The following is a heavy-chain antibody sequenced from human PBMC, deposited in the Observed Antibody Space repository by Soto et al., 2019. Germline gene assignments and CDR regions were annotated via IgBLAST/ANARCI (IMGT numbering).Heavy chain of an antibody. CDR2: IYPGDSDT. Sequence: LKISCKGSGYSFTSYWIGWVRQMPGKGLEWMGIIYPGDSDTRYSPSFQGQVTISADKSISTAYLQWSSLKASDTAMYYCARPRSSSRNYYGMDVWGQGTTVTVSS. CDR3: ARPRSSSRNYYGMDV. CDR1: GYSFTSYW. V-gene: IGHV5-51*01. D-gene: IGHD6-13*01. J-gene: IGHJ6*02.